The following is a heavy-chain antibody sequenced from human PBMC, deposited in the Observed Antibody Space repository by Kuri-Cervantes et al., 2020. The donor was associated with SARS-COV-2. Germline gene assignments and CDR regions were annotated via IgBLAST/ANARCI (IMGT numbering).Heavy chain of an antibody. J-gene: IGHJ4*02. CDR1: GFTFSNSA. CDR3: AKGESAASFGVVIGSGKLFGYFDY. V-gene: IGHV3-23*01. D-gene: IGHD3-3*01. CDR2: ISSSGHTT. Sequence: GESLKISCAASGFTFSNSAMGWVRQAPGKGLEWVSAISSSGHTTYYADSVRGRFTISRDNSKNTLYLQMNSLRAEDTAVYYYAKGESAASFGVVIGSGKLFGYFDYWGQGTLVTVSS.